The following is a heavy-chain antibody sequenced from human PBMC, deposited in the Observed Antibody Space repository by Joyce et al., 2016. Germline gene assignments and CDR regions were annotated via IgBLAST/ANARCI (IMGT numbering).Heavy chain of an antibody. V-gene: IGHV2-5*02. J-gene: IGHJ6*02. D-gene: IGHD6-25*01. CDR2: IYWDDDK. CDR3: AHAPATDRYYGMDV. Sequence: QVTLKESGPTLVKPTQTLTLTCTFSGLSLSTSGVGVGWIRQPPGKALEWLALIYWDDDKRYSSSLKSRLTITKDTSKNQVVLTMTNMDPVDTATYYCAHAPATDRYYGMDVWGQGTTVTVSS. CDR1: GLSLSTSGVG.